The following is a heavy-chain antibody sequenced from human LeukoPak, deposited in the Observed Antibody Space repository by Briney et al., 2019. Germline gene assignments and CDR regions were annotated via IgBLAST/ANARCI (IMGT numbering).Heavy chain of an antibody. CDR3: AGAGDSSGSNYYYYYMDV. V-gene: IGHV1-18*01. J-gene: IGHJ6*03. D-gene: IGHD3-22*01. Sequence: ASVKVSCRASGYTFTSYGISWVRQAPGQGLEWMGWISAYNGNTNYAQKLQGRVTMTTDTSTSTAYMELRSLRSDDTAVYYCAGAGDSSGSNYYYYYMDVWGKGTTVTVSS. CDR1: GYTFTSYG. CDR2: ISAYNGNT.